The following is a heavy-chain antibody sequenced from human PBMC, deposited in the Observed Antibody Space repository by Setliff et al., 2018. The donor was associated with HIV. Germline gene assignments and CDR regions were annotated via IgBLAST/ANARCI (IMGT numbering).Heavy chain of an antibody. Sequence: ASVKVSCKASGYTFTGYYMHWVRQAPGQGLEWMGWINPNSGGTTYAQKFQGRVTMTRDTSISTAYMEVRRLRSEDSAVYYCVRAYDQDFLHWGQGTVVTVSS. J-gene: IGHJ1*01. CDR3: VRAYDQDFLH. V-gene: IGHV1-2*02. CDR1: GYTFTGYY. CDR2: INPNSGGT. D-gene: IGHD3-22*01.